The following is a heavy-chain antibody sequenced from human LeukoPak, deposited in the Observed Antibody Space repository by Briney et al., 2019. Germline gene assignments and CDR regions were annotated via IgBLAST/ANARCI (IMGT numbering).Heavy chain of an antibody. Sequence: ASVKVSCKASGYTFTGYYLHWVRQAPGQGLEWMGWINPNSGGTNYAQKFQGRVTMTRDTFIRTAYMELSRLRSDDTAVYYCARGAVVATLGWFDPWGQGTLVTVSS. D-gene: IGHD2-15*01. CDR3: ARGAVVATLGWFDP. CDR2: INPNSGGT. CDR1: GYTFTGYY. J-gene: IGHJ5*02. V-gene: IGHV1-2*02.